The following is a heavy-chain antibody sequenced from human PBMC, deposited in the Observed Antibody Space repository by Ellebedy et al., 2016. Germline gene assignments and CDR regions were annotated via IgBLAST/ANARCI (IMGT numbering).Heavy chain of an antibody. J-gene: IGHJ4*02. CDR3: ARDLYGQQLVTHPGNYFDY. D-gene: IGHD6-13*01. Sequence: ASVKVSCKASGYTFTSYAMNWVRQAPGQGLEWMGWINTNTGNPTYAQGFTGRFVFSLDTSVSTAYLQISSLKAEDTAVYYCARDLYGQQLVTHPGNYFDYWGQGTLVTVSS. CDR2: INTNTGNP. V-gene: IGHV7-4-1*02. CDR1: GYTFTSYA.